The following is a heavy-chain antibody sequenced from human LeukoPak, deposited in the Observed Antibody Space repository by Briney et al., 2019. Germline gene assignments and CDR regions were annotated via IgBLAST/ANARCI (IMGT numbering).Heavy chain of an antibody. V-gene: IGHV3-48*02. CDR2: IGGTHSNI. Sequence: PGRSPRLSCAASGFAVSSHYMSWVRQAPGKGLEWVSYIGGTHSNIYYADSVKGRFTISRDDAKNSLYLQMNSLRDEDTAVYYCARDRDYAFDSWGQGTLVTVSS. J-gene: IGHJ4*02. D-gene: IGHD4-17*01. CDR1: GFAVSSHY. CDR3: ARDRDYAFDS.